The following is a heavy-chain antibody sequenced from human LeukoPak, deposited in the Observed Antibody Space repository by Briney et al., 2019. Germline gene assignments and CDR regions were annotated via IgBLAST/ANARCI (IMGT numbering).Heavy chain of an antibody. CDR3: AKDGRRVDDFWSGYLYDADY. CDR2: IRYDGSNK. D-gene: IGHD3-3*01. CDR1: GFIFSSYG. Sequence: GGSLRLSCAASGFIFSSYGMHWVSQAPGKGLEWVAFIRYDGSNKYYADSVKGRFTISRDNSKNTLYLQMNSLRAEDTAVYYGAKDGRRVDDFWSGYLYDADYWGQGTLVTVSS. V-gene: IGHV3-30*02. J-gene: IGHJ4*02.